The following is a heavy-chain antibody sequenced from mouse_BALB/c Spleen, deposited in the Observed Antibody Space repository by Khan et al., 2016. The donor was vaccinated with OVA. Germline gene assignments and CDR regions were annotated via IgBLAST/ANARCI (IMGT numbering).Heavy chain of an antibody. V-gene: IGHV1S41*01. CDR1: GYTFTSYW. J-gene: IGHJ4*01. CDR2: IGPGSGNP. CDR3: AGSSYCGSSLYAMDH. Sequence: DLVKPGASVKLSCKASGYTFTSYWINWTKQRPGQGLEWVGQIGPGSGNPYYNEVFKGKATLTVDPSSSTAYIQLSSLASEDSAVYFCAGSSYCGSSLYAMDHWGQGTSVTASS. D-gene: IGHD1-1*01.